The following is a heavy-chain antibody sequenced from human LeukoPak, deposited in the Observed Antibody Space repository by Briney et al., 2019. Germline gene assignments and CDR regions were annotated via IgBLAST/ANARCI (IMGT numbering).Heavy chain of an antibody. V-gene: IGHV3-48*02. CDR2: ISPSSGTM. J-gene: IGHJ4*02. Sequence: GGSLRLSCAASGFTFSSYSMNWVRQAPGKGLEWVSYISPSSGTMYYADSVKGRFTISRDNARNSLSLHMNSLRDEDTSVYYCARVRGATVVSMYFDYWGQGTPVTVSS. CDR1: GFTFSSYS. D-gene: IGHD4-23*01. CDR3: ARVRGATVVSMYFDY.